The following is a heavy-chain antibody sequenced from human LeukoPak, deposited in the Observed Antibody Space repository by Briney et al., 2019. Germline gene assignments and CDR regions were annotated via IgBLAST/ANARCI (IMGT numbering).Heavy chain of an antibody. D-gene: IGHD6-6*01. Sequence: GGSLRLSCAASGFTFSTYPMSWVRQAPGKGLEWVSAISGDRSYIDYADSVKGRFTISRDNGNNSLYLQMNSLRADDTAIHYCTREVAARPGYYFDLWGQGTLVTVSS. J-gene: IGHJ4*02. CDR3: TREVAARPGYYFDL. CDR1: GFTFSTYP. V-gene: IGHV3-21*01. CDR2: ISGDRSYI.